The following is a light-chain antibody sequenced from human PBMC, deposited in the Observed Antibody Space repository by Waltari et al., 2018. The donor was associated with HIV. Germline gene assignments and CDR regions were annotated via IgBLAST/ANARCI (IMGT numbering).Light chain of an antibody. CDR3: QSYDSSLSGVV. V-gene: IGLV1-40*01. CDR2: DNT. J-gene: IGLJ2*01. CDR1: NSNIGAGHH. Sequence: SVLRQPPSVSGAPGQRVTISCTGSNSNIGAGHHVPWYQQLPGTAPKLLIYDNTNRPSGVPDRFSGSKSGTSTSLAIAGLQADDEADYYCQSYDSSLSGVVFGGGTRLTVL.